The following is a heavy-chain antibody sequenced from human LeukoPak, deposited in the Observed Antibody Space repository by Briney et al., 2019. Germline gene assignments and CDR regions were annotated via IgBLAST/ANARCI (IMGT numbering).Heavy chain of an antibody. Sequence: PGGSLRLSCAASGFTFSNYWMSWVRQAPGEGLEWVANIKQDGSEKYYVDSVKGRFTISRDNAKNSLYLQMNSLRADDTAVYYCARDLRITMVRGVQNWFDPWGQGTLVTVPS. D-gene: IGHD3-10*01. J-gene: IGHJ5*02. CDR2: IKQDGSEK. V-gene: IGHV3-7*01. CDR1: GFTFSNYW. CDR3: ARDLRITMVRGVQNWFDP.